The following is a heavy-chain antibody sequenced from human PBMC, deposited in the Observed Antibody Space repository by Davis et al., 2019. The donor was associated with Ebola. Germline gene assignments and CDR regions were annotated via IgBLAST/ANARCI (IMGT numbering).Heavy chain of an antibody. Sequence: SETLSLTCTVSGGSVSSGGYYWNWIRQPPGKGLEWIGYIYYSGSTDYSPSLRGRVTISLDTSKNQFSLRLSSVTAADTATYHCVGGYNFDYWGQGVQVIVSS. CDR1: GGSVSSGGYY. CDR3: VGGYNFDY. CDR2: IYYSGST. V-gene: IGHV4-61*08. J-gene: IGHJ4*02. D-gene: IGHD3-16*02.